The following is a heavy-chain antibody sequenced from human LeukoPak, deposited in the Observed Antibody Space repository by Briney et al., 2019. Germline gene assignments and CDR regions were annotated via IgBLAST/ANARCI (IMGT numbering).Heavy chain of an antibody. Sequence: SETLSLTCAVYVGSFSGYYWSWIRQPPGKGLEWIGEINHSGSTNYNPSLKSRVTISVDTSKNQFSLKLSSVTAADTAVYYCARHPYDFWSGYYLPSTDYWGQGTLVTVSS. J-gene: IGHJ4*02. CDR1: VGSFSGYY. V-gene: IGHV4-34*01. CDR2: INHSGST. D-gene: IGHD3-3*01. CDR3: ARHPYDFWSGYYLPSTDY.